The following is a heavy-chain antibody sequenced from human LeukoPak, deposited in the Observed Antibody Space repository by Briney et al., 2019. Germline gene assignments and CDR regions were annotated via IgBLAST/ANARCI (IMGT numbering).Heavy chain of an antibody. CDR2: IYHSGST. J-gene: IGHJ5*02. D-gene: IGHD6-19*01. Sequence: SETLSLTCAVSGYSISSGYYWGWIRQPPGKGLEWIASIYHSGSTYYTPSLKSRVTISIATSKNQFSLNLTSVTAADTAVYYCARHSSGWPESWFDPWGQGTLVTVS. CDR3: ARHSSGWPESWFDP. V-gene: IGHV4-38-2*01. CDR1: GYSISSGYY.